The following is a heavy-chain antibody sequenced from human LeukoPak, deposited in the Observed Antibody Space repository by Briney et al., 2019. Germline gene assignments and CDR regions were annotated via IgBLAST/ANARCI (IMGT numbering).Heavy chain of an antibody. CDR1: GFTFSSYA. D-gene: IGHD6-6*01. J-gene: IGHJ4*02. CDR3: ARSSRDYSSSVNY. V-gene: IGHV3-23*01. Sequence: GGSLRLSCAASGFTFSSYAMSWVRQAPGKGLEWGSAISGSGGSTYYADSVKGRFTISRDNSKNTLYLQMNSLRAEDTAVYYCARSSRDYSSSVNYWGQGTLVTVSS. CDR2: ISGSGGST.